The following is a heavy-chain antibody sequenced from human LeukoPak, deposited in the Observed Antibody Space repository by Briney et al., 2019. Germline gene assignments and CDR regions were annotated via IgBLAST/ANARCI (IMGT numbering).Heavy chain of an antibody. CDR3: ARDKSSSTSSYGFDY. V-gene: IGHV3-23*01. D-gene: IGHD2-2*01. J-gene: IGHJ4*02. CDR2: ISGSGGST. Sequence: PGGSLRLSCAASGFTFSSYAMSWVRQAPGKGLEWVSAISGSGGSTYYADSVKGRFTISRDNSKNTLYLQMNSLRAEDTAVYYCARDKSSSTSSYGFDYWGQGTLVIVSS. CDR1: GFTFSSYA.